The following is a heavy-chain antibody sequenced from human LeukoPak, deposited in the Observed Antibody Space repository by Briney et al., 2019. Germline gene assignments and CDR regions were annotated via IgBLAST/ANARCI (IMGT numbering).Heavy chain of an antibody. Sequence: SVKVSCKASGYTFTSYDINWVRQPNGQGLEWMGLMNPNSGNTSYAQKFQGRVTMTRNTSISTAYMELSSVLPEATAGYYIARRPLTYYYNRSGYLTSVELDYWGQGSLATVPS. CDR3: ARRPLTYYYNRSGYLTSVELDY. J-gene: IGHJ4*02. CDR2: MNPNSGNT. V-gene: IGHV1-8*01. D-gene: IGHD3-22*01. CDR1: GYTFTSYD.